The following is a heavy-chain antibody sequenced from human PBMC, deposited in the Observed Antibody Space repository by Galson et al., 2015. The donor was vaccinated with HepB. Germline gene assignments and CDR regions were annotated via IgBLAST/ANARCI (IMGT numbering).Heavy chain of an antibody. Sequence: LRLSCAASGFTFSSYGMHWVRQAPGKGLEWVAVIWYDGSNKYYADSVKGRFTISRDNSKNTLYLQMNSLRAEDTAVYYCARDYSSSDEYYYYYGMDVWGQGTTVTVSS. CDR1: GFTFSSYG. CDR2: IWYDGSNK. V-gene: IGHV3-33*01. CDR3: ARDYSSSDEYYYYYGMDV. D-gene: IGHD6-6*01. J-gene: IGHJ6*02.